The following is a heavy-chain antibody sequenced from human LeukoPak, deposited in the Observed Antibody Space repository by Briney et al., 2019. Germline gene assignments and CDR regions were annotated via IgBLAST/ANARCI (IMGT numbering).Heavy chain of an antibody. D-gene: IGHD3-10*01. CDR3: ARDGAMVRGIIMTD. V-gene: IGHV3-48*03. CDR2: ISRGGFTI. CDR1: GFTFSSYE. J-gene: IGHJ4*02. Sequence: PGGSLRLSCAASGFTFSSYEMNWVRQAPGKGLDWVSHISRGGFTIYYADSVKGRFTISRDNSKNTLYLQMNSLRAEDTAVYYCARDGAMVRGIIMTDWGQGTLVTVSS.